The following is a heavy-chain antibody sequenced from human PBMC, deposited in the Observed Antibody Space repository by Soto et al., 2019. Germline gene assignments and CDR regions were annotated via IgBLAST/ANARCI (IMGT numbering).Heavy chain of an antibody. V-gene: IGHV1-69*13. CDR1: GGTFSSYA. D-gene: IGHD3-9*01. CDR2: IIPIFGTA. J-gene: IGHJ6*02. CDR3: ARLDYDILTGREYYYYGMDV. Sequence: SVKVSCKASGGTFSSYAISWVRQAPGQGLEWMGGIIPIFGTANYAQKFQGRVTITADESTSTAYMELSSLRSEDTAVYYCARLDYDILTGREYYYYGMDVWGQGTTVTVSS.